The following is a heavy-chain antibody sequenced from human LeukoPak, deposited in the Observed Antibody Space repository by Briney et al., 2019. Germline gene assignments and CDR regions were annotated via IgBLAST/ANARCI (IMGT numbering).Heavy chain of an antibody. CDR1: GGSISSSSYY. D-gene: IGHD6-6*01. CDR3: ARAMSIAARLQTIFDY. V-gene: IGHV4-39*07. Sequence: SETLSLTCTVSGGSISSSSYYWGWIRQPPGKGLEWIGSIYYSGSTYYNPSLKSRVTISVDTSKNQFSLNLTSVTAADTAVYYCARAMSIAARLQTIFDYWGQGTLVAVSS. J-gene: IGHJ4*02. CDR2: IYYSGST.